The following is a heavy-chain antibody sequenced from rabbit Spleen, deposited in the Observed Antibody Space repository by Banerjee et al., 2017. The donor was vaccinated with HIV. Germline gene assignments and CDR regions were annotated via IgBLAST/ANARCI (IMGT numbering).Heavy chain of an antibody. V-gene: IGHV1S45*01. D-gene: IGHD4-1*01. CDR3: ARDLAGVIGWNFSL. CDR2: IYTGSSGST. J-gene: IGHJ4*01. CDR1: GFAFSNNA. Sequence: QEQLTESGGGLVQPEGSLTLTCKASGFAFSNNAMCWVRQAPGKGLECIACIYTGSSGSTYYASWAKGRFTISRTSSTTVTLQMTSLTAADTATYFCARDLAGVIGWNFSLWGQGTLVTVS.